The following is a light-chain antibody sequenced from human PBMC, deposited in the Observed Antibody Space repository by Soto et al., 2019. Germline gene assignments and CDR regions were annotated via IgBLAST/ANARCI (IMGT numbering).Light chain of an antibody. J-gene: IGKJ1*01. V-gene: IGKV3-11*01. CDR2: DAS. Sequence: EIVLTQSPATLSLSPGERATLSCRASQSVSSYLAWYQQKPGQAPRLLIYDASNRATGIPDRLSGSGSGTEFTLTISSLQPDDFATYYCQHYNSYSEAFGQGTKVDIK. CDR1: QSVSSY. CDR3: QHYNSYSEA.